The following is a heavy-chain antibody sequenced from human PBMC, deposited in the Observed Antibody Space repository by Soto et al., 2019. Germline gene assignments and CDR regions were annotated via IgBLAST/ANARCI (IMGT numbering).Heavy chain of an antibody. CDR1: GYTFTSYP. D-gene: IGHD2-21*02. CDR3: ARSIVVVTALDY. CDR2: INAGNGNT. Sequence: ASVKVSCKASGYTFTSYPMHWVRHAPGQRLEWMGWINAGNGNTKYSQKFQGRVTITRDTSASTAYMELSSLRSEDTAVYYCARSIVVVTALDYWGQGTLVTVSS. J-gene: IGHJ4*02. V-gene: IGHV1-3*01.